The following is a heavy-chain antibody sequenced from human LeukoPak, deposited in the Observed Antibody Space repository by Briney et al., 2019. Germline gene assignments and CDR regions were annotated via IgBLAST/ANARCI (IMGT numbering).Heavy chain of an antibody. CDR2: ISGSGGST. CDR1: GFTFSSYA. D-gene: IGHD3-3*01. J-gene: IGHJ4*02. V-gene: IGHV3-23*01. Sequence: PGGSLRLSCAASGFTFSSYAMSWVRQAPGKGLEWVSAISGSGGSTYYADSVKGRFTISRDNSKNTLYLQMNSLRAEDTAVYYCAKDDVDFWSGYSLFDYWGQGTLVTVSS. CDR3: AKDDVDFWSGYSLFDY.